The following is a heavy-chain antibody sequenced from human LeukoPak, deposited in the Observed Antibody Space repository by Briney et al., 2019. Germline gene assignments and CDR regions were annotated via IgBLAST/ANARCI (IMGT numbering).Heavy chain of an antibody. Sequence: PGGSLRLSCAASGFTVSSNYMSWVRQAPGKGLEWVSVIYSGGSTYYADSVKGRFTISRDNSKNTLYLQMNSLRAEDTAVYYCARSPFRITIFGVVLNDAFDIWGQGTMVTVSS. J-gene: IGHJ3*02. CDR3: ARSPFRITIFGVVLNDAFDI. D-gene: IGHD3-3*01. CDR1: GFTVSSNY. CDR2: IYSGGST. V-gene: IGHV3-66*01.